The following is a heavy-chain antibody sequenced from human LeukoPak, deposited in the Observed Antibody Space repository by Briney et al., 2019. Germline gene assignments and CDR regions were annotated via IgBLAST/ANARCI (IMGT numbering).Heavy chain of an antibody. J-gene: IGHJ5*02. V-gene: IGHV1-2*02. CDR3: VREESGYNWFDP. Sequence: ASVKVSCKASGYTFTGYYMHWVRQAPGQGLEWMGWINPNSGGTNYAQKFQGRVTMTRDTSISTAYMELSRLRSDDTAVYYCVREESGYNWFDPWGQGTLVTVSS. CDR1: GYTFTGYY. D-gene: IGHD6-25*01. CDR2: INPNSGGT.